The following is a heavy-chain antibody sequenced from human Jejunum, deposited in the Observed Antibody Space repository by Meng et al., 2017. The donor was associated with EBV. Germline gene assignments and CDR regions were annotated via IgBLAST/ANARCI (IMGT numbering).Heavy chain of an antibody. J-gene: IGHJ4*02. Sequence: GGSVCSVRFYCIWFRQLPGKRVKWLGGISSSGSDSYNTTYTSSVNIPVDKSKNKFSMRLNSDTAGDSDVYFCAKLGGVLGSAYWGQGNLVTVSS. CDR2: ISSSGSD. D-gene: IGHD3-16*01. V-gene: IGHV4-61*07. CDR3: AKLGGVLGSAY. CDR1: GGSVCSVRFY.